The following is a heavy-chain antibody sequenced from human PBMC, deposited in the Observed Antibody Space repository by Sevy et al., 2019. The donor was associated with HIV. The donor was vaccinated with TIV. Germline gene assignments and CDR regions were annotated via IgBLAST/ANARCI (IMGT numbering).Heavy chain of an antibody. CDR1: GGSISSSNYY. CDR2: IYYSESP. V-gene: IGHV4-39*01. D-gene: IGHD3-9*01. CDR3: AGMEVGGYDLLTGRSTGWFDP. Sequence: SETLSLTCTVSGGSISSSNYYWGWIRQPPGKGLEWIGSIYYSESPYYNPSLKSRVTISVDTSKNQFFLNLSSVTAPDTAVYYCAGMEVGGYDLLTGRSTGWFDPWGQGTLVTVSS. J-gene: IGHJ5*02.